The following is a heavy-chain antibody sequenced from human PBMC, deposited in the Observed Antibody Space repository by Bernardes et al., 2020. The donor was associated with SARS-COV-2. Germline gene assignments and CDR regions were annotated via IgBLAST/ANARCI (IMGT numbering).Heavy chain of an antibody. V-gene: IGHV3-23*01. D-gene: IGHD6-19*01. CDR3: AKGSNGWSPFDY. J-gene: IGHJ4*02. CDR2: ISGSGGGN. Sequence: GGSLRLSCAASGFTFSSYAMSWVRQAPGKGLEWVSAISGSGGGNNYADSVKGRFTISRDNSKNTLHLQMNSLRAEDKAVYYCAKGSNGWSPFDYWGQGTLVIVST. CDR1: GFTFSSYA.